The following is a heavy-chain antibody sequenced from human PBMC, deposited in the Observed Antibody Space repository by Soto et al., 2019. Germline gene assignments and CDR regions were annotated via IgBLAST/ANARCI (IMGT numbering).Heavy chain of an antibody. Sequence: GGSLRLSCAASGFTVSSNYMSWVRQAPGKGLEWVSLIYSGGGTYYADSVRGRFIISRENSKNTLYLQMNSLRAEDTAVYYCAGSSRRPLFDYRGHGTLVTVAS. J-gene: IGHJ4*01. CDR2: IYSGGGT. CDR1: GFTVSSNY. V-gene: IGHV3-53*01. CDR3: AGSSRRPLFDY. D-gene: IGHD6-13*01.